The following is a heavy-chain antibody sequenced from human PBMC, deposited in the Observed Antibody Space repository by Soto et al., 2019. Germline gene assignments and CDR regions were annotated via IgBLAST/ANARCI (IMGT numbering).Heavy chain of an antibody. D-gene: IGHD4-4*01. J-gene: IGHJ6*02. Sequence: ASVKVSCKASGYTFTGYYMHWVRQAPGQGLEWMGWINPNSGGTNYAQKFQGWVTMTRDTSISTAYMELSRLRSDDTAVYYCAREGNPHYYGMDVWGQGTTVTVSS. CDR1: GYTFTGYY. CDR3: AREGNPHYYGMDV. V-gene: IGHV1-2*04. CDR2: INPNSGGT.